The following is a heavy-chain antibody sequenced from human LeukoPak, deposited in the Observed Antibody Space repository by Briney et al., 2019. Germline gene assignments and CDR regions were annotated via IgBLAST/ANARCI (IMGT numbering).Heavy chain of an antibody. J-gene: IGHJ4*02. CDR3: ARDRGDYSGDPGYFDY. CDR1: GDSVSSDTGGYY. Sequence: PSETLSLTCSVSGDSVSSDTGGYYWTWIRQRPGKGLEWIGSIHSSGSTSYNPSLRSRLSISRDRSKNQFSLKLTSATAADTAFYYCARDRGDYSGDPGYFDYWGQGPLVTVSS. V-gene: IGHV4-31*03. CDR2: IHSSGST. D-gene: IGHD4-23*01.